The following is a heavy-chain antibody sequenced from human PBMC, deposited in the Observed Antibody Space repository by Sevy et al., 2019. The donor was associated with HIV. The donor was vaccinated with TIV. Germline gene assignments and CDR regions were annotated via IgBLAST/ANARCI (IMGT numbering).Heavy chain of an antibody. D-gene: IGHD3-3*01. CDR1: GFIFSGYA. V-gene: IGHV3-30*02. CDR2: IRYDGSEK. Sequence: GGSLRLSCTASGFIFSGYAMHWVRQAPGKGLEWVAFIRYDGSEKYSADSLKGRFTISRDNQQNAQYQRMKNLRPDDAAVYCCAKGGGPESVLLEWAPSEAESRYFDLWGRGTLVTFSS. J-gene: IGHJ2*01. CDR3: AKGGGPESVLLEWAPSEAESRYFDL.